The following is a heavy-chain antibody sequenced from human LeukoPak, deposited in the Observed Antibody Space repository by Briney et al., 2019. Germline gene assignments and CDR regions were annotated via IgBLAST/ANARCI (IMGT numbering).Heavy chain of an antibody. CDR3: ARDRSNYYGSGSYNWFDP. J-gene: IGHJ5*02. D-gene: IGHD3-10*01. CDR1: GGSISSGGYY. Sequence: SQTLSLTCTVSGGSISSGGYYWSWIRQHPGKGLEWIGYIYYSGSTNYNPSLKSRVTISVDTSKNQFSLKLSSVTAADTAVYYCARDRSNYYGSGSYNWFDPWGQGTLVTVSS. CDR2: IYYSGST. V-gene: IGHV4-31*03.